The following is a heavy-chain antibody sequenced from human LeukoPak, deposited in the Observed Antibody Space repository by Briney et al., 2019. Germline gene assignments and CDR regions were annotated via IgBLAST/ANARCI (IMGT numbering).Heavy chain of an antibody. D-gene: IGHD3-22*01. J-gene: IGHJ3*02. CDR3: ARDLYDSSGLDAFDI. CDR2: ISSNGGST. CDR1: GFTFSSYA. Sequence: GGSLRLSCVASGFTFSSYAMHWVRQAPGKGLEYVSAISSNGGSTYYANSVKGRFTISRDNSKNTLYLQIGSLRAEDMAVYYCARDLYDSSGLDAFDIWGQGTMVTVSS. V-gene: IGHV3-64*01.